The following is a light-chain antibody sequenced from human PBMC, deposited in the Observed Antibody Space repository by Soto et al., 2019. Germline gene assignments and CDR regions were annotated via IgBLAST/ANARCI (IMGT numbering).Light chain of an antibody. CDR3: QQYNSYSRA. CDR2: KAS. CDR1: QSISSW. Sequence: DIQMTQSPSTLSASVGDRITITCRASQSISSWLAWYQQKPGKAPKLLIYKASTLKSGVPSRFSGSASGTEFTLTISSLQSDDFATYYCQQYNSYSRAFGQGTKVDIK. V-gene: IGKV1-5*03. J-gene: IGKJ1*01.